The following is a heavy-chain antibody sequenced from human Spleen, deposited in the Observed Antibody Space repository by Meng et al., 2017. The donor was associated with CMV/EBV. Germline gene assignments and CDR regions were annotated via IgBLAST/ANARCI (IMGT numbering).Heavy chain of an antibody. CDR3: ARGKYGVSDL. D-gene: IGHD4-17*01. CDR2: ISSDDGTTI. V-gene: IGHV3-30-3*01. CDR1: GFTFSSSP. J-gene: IGHJ4*02. Sequence: GESLKISCVGFGFTFSSSPMLWVRQTPGEGLEWLAVISSDDGTTIYYADSVTGRFTISRDNSKNTLYLQMHSLIAEDTAVYYCARGKYGVSDLWGQGTLVTVSS.